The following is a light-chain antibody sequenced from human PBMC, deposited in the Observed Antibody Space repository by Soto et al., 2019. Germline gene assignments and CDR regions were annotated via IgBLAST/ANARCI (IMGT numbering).Light chain of an antibody. CDR2: GAS. CDR1: QSVSST. Sequence: EIVMMQSPATLSVSPGERATLSCRASQSVSSTLAWYQQKPGQAPRLLIYGASTRATGIPARFSGSGSGTEFTLTISSLQSEDFAVYYWQQYNNWPPYTFGQGTKLEIK. V-gene: IGKV3-15*01. CDR3: QQYNNWPPYT. J-gene: IGKJ2*01.